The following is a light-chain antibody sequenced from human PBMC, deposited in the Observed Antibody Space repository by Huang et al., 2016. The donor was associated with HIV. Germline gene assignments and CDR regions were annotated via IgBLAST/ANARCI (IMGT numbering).Light chain of an antibody. J-gene: IGKJ1*01. V-gene: IGKV3-11*01. CDR3: QQRSNWPPEGT. CDR2: DAS. Sequence: EIVLTQSPATLSLSPGERATLACRASQSISSYLAWYQQKPGQGPRLLIYDASNRATGFPARFSGSGSGTDFTLTISSLEPEDFVVYYCQQRSNWPPEGTFGQGTKVEIK. CDR1: QSISSY.